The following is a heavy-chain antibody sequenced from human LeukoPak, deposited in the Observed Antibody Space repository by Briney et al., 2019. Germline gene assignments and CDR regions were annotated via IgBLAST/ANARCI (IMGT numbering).Heavy chain of an antibody. CDR2: ISYDGSHQ. J-gene: IGHJ4*02. CDR3: EKDVAVAGLADS. D-gene: IGHD6-19*01. Sequence: QPGGSLRLSCAASGFAFSSYDMHWVRQAPGKGLEWVAVISYDGSHQYYIDSVKGRFTISRDNSKNRLFLQMNSLGPEDTAVYYCEKDVAVAGLADSWGQGILVTVSS. CDR1: GFAFSSYD. V-gene: IGHV3-30*18.